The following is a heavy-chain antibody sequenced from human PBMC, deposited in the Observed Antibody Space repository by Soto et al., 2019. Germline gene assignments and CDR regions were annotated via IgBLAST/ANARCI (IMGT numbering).Heavy chain of an antibody. Sequence: GESLKISCQASGYDFTTYWIGWVRQMPGKGLEWMGIIYPDDSDTRYSPSFQGQITVSADKSITTAYLQWSSLKASDTAMYYCARQGYSGRHGLFAHWGQGTLVPVSS. CDR3: ARQGYSGRHGLFAH. J-gene: IGHJ1*01. CDR1: GYDFTTYW. CDR2: IYPDDSDT. V-gene: IGHV5-51*01. D-gene: IGHD1-26*01.